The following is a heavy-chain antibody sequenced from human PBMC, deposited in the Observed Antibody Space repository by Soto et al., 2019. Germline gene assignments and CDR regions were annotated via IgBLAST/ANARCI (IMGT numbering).Heavy chain of an antibody. CDR1: GLIFSDYH. J-gene: IGHJ6*02. D-gene: IGHD6-19*01. CDR2: IRRKANSYTT. CDR3: AMWGGWSGGSSGMDV. Sequence: EVQLVESGGGLVQPGGSLRLSCAASGLIFSDYHMDWVRQAPGKGLEWVGRIRRKANSYTTEYAAAVKGRFTISGDDSKNSRYLQLNSLKSEDTGEYNCAMWGGWSGGSSGMDVWGQGTTVTVSS. V-gene: IGHV3-72*01.